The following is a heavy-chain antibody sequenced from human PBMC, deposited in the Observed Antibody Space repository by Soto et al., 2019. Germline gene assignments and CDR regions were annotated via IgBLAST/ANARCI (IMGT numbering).Heavy chain of an antibody. CDR3: ARGPITIFGY. Sequence: PCWSLRLSCAASRFTFSSYWIHWFRQAPGKGLVWVSRINSDGSSTSYADSVKGRFTISRDNAKNTLYLQMNSLRAEDTAVYYCARGPITIFGYWGQGTLVTV. D-gene: IGHD3-3*01. CDR2: INSDGSST. V-gene: IGHV3-74*01. J-gene: IGHJ4*02. CDR1: RFTFSSYW.